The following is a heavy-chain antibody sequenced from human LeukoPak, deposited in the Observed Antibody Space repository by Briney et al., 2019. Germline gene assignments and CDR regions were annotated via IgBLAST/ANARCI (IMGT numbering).Heavy chain of an antibody. J-gene: IGHJ4*02. Sequence: GGSLRLSCAASGFTFNNYAMSWVRQAPGKGLEWVSLVSSSGDKTYYPESVKGRFTISRDNSKNRLYLQMNSLRAEDTAVYYCANYGRHFASWGQGTLVTVSP. CDR1: GFTFNNYA. CDR3: ANYGRHFAS. V-gene: IGHV3-23*01. CDR2: VSSSGDKT. D-gene: IGHD4-17*01.